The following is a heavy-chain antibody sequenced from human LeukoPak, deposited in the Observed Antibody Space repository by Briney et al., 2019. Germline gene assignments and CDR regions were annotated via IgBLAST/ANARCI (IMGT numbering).Heavy chain of an antibody. D-gene: IGHD1-1*01. Sequence: SETLSLTCAVYGGSFSGYYWSWIRQPPGKGLEWIGEINHSGSTNYNPSLKSRVTISVDTSKNQSSLKLSSATAADTAVYYCARGPGTTTTIYDYWGQGTLVTVSS. V-gene: IGHV4-34*01. CDR1: GGSFSGYY. CDR3: ARGPGTTTTIYDY. CDR2: INHSGST. J-gene: IGHJ4*02.